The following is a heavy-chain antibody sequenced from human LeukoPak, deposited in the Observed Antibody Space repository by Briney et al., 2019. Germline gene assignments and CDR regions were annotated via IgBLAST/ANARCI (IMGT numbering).Heavy chain of an antibody. CDR3: AEYQQVVGSAFDI. J-gene: IGHJ3*02. CDR2: ISSSGSTI. CDR1: GFTFSSYE. Sequence: GGSLRLSCAASGFTFSSYEMNWVRQAPGKGLEWVSYISSSGSTIYYADSVKGRFTISRDNSKNTLYLQMNSLRAEDTALYYCAEYQQVVGSAFDIWGQGTMVSVSS. D-gene: IGHD6-13*01. V-gene: IGHV3-48*03.